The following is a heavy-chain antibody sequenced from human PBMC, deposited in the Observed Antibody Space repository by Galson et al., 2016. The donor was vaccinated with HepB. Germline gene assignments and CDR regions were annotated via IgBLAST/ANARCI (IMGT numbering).Heavy chain of an antibody. J-gene: IGHJ5*02. CDR3: ARVRCSTFRCQNWFDP. Sequence: CAISGDSVSSNSAAWTWIRQSPLRGLEWLGRTYYRSKWYNDYAVSVKSRISIHPDTSKNQFSLQLNSVTPEDTAVYYCARVRCSTFRCQNWFDPWGQGTLV. CDR2: TYYRSKWYN. CDR1: GDSVSSNSAA. V-gene: IGHV6-1*01. D-gene: IGHD2/OR15-2a*01.